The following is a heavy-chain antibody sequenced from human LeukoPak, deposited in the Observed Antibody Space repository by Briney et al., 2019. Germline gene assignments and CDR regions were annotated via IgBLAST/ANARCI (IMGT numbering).Heavy chain of an antibody. CDR2: ISGSGGRT. D-gene: IGHD4-17*01. CDR3: ATPPTVTRNY. Sequence: GGSLRLSCAASGFTFSSYAMSWVRQAPGKGLEWVSSISGSGGRTYHADSVKGRFTISRDNSKNTLYPQMNSLRAEDTAVYYCATPPTVTRNYWGQGILVTVSS. CDR1: GFTFSSYA. V-gene: IGHV3-23*01. J-gene: IGHJ4*02.